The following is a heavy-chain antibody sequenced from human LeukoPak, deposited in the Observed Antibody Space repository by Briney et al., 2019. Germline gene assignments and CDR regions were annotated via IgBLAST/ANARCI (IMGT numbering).Heavy chain of an antibody. Sequence: GGSLRLSCAASGFTFSNAWMSWVPQAPGKGLEWVGRIKSKTDGGTTDYAAPVKGGFTISRDDSKNTLYLQMNSLKTEDTAVYYCTTDLSERYYFEYWGQETLVTVSS. J-gene: IGHJ4*02. CDR2: IKSKTDGGTT. D-gene: IGHD5/OR15-5a*01. V-gene: IGHV3-15*01. CDR3: TTDLSERYYFEY. CDR1: GFTFSNAW.